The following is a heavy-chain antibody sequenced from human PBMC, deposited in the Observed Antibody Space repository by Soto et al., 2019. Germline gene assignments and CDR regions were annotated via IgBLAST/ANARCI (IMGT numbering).Heavy chain of an antibody. CDR1: GYTFTSYD. V-gene: IGHV1-8*01. Sequence: ASVKVSCKASGYTFTSYDINWARQATGQGLEWMGWMNPNSGNTGYAQKFQGRVTMTRNTSISTAYMELSSLRSEDTAVYYCARGTIMIIFGGVIVETHDAFDIWGQGTMVT. D-gene: IGHD3-16*02. CDR2: MNPNSGNT. CDR3: ARGTIMIIFGGVIVETHDAFDI. J-gene: IGHJ3*02.